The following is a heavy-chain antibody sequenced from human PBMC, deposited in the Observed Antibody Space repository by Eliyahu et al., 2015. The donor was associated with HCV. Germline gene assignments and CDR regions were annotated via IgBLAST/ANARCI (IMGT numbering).Heavy chain of an antibody. V-gene: IGHV4-59*01. D-gene: IGHD6-19*01. Sequence: QVQLQESGPGLVRPSETLSLTCTVSGGSIXXYXWSWIRQPPGKRLXWSGYIHYSGSTNYNPSLKSRVTISVDTSKNQFSLNLTSVTAADTAVYYCASGGGGIAVAGTGGWFDPWGQGTLVTVSS. J-gene: IGHJ5*02. CDR2: IHYSGST. CDR3: ASGGGGIAVAGTGGWFDP. CDR1: GGSIXXYX.